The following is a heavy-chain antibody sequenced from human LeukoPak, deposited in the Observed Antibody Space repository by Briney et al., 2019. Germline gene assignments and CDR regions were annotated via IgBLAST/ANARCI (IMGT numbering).Heavy chain of an antibody. J-gene: IGHJ6*02. CDR1: GGSISSGGYS. CDR3: ASDPHDYYYGMDV. V-gene: IGHV4-30-2*01. Sequence: PSQTLSLTCAVSGGSISSGGYSWSWIRQPPGKGLEWIGYIYHSGSTYYNPSLKSRVTISVDRSKNQFSLKLSSVTAADTAVYYCASDPHDYYYGMDVWGQGTTVTVSS. CDR2: IYHSGST.